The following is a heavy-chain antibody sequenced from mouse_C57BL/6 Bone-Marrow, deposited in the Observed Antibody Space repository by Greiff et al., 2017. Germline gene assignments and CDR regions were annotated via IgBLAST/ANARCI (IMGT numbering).Heavy chain of an antibody. Sequence: QVQLQQPGAELVKPGASVKLSCKASGYTFTSYWMHWVKQRPGQGLEWIGMIHPNSGSTNYNEKFKSKATLTVDKSSSTAYMQLSSLTSEDSAVYYCARSWRVDGFDDWGQGTTLTVSS. CDR2: IHPNSGST. CDR3: ARSWRVDGFDD. J-gene: IGHJ2*01. V-gene: IGHV1-64*01. CDR1: GYTFTSYW.